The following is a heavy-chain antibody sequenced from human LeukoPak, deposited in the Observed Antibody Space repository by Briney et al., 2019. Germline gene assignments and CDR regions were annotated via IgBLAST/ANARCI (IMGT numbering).Heavy chain of an antibody. CDR2: IIPIFGTA. D-gene: IGHD3-3*01. CDR1: GGTFSSYA. V-gene: IGHV1-69*13. J-gene: IGHJ4*02. Sequence: GASVKVSCKASGGTFSSYAISWVRQAPGQGLEWMGGIIPIFGTANYAQKFQGRVTITADESTSTAYMELSSLRSEDTAVYYCARDITIFGVVIPYFDYWGQGTLVTVSS. CDR3: ARDITIFGVVIPYFDY.